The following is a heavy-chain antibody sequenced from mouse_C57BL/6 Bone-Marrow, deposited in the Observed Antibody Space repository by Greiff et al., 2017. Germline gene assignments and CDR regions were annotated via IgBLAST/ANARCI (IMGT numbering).Heavy chain of an antibody. CDR2: IYTRSGTT. CDR3: ARTLDGYYPPWFAY. V-gene: IGHV1-81*01. CDR1: GYTFTSYG. D-gene: IGHD2-3*01. J-gene: IGHJ3*01. Sequence: QVQLKESGAELARPGASVTLSCKASGYTFTSYGISWVKQSTGQGLEWIGEIYTRSGTTYYNEKFKGKATLPADKSSRTAYMELRGLTSDDSAVDFCARTLDGYYPPWFAYWGQGTLVTVAA.